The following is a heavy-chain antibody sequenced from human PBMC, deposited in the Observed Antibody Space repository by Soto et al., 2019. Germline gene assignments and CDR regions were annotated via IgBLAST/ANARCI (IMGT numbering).Heavy chain of an antibody. CDR1: GGSVSSGSYY. J-gene: IGHJ4*02. V-gene: IGHV4-61*01. CDR2: IYYSGST. CDR3: AMIKRGCSGYDGYYFDY. D-gene: IGHD5-12*01. Sequence: SETLSLTCTVSGGSVSSGSYYWSWIRQPPGKGLEWIGYIYYSGSTNYNPSLKSRVTISVDTSKNQFSLKLSSVTAADTAVYYCAMIKRGCSGYDGYYFDYWGQGTLVTVSS.